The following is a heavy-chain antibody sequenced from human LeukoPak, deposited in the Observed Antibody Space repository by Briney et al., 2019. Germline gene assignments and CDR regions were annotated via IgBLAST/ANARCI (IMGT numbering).Heavy chain of an antibody. CDR2: IKEDGSGR. CDR3: AKDDTWLQFCC. V-gene: IGHV3-7*01. CDR1: GFTFSSYW. J-gene: IGHJ4*02. Sequence: GGSLRLSCAASGFTFSSYWMSWVRQAPGKGLEWVANIKEDGSGRNYVDSVKGRFTISRDNAKNSLFLQMNSLRAEDTAVYYSAKDDTWLQFCCWGQGTLVTVSS. D-gene: IGHD3-3*02.